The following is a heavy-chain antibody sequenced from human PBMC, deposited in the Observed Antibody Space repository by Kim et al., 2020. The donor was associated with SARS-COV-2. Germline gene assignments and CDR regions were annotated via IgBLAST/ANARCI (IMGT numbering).Heavy chain of an antibody. CDR3: ARGGIAAAGTRTGISRLDP. J-gene: IGHJ5*02. V-gene: IGHV4-31*03. CDR1: GGSISSGGYY. Sequence: SETLSLTCTVSGGSISSGGYYWSWIRQHPGKGLEWIGYIYYSGSTYYNPSLKSRVTISVDTSKNQFSLKLSSVTAADTAVYYCARGGIAAAGTRTGISRLDPWGQGTLVTVSS. D-gene: IGHD6-13*01. CDR2: IYYSGST.